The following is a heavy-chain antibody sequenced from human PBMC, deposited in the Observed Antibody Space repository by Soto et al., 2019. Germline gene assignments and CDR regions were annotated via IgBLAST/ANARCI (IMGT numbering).Heavy chain of an antibody. V-gene: IGHV4-34*01. CDR1: GGSFSGYY. D-gene: IGHD2-8*02. CDR3: ARDKITGLFTY. Sequence: SETLSLTCAVYGGSFSGYYWTWIRQPPGTGLEWIGEINHSGSTNYNPSLKSRVTISVDTSKNQFSLKLTSVTAADTAVYYCARDKITGLFTYWGQGTLVTVSS. J-gene: IGHJ4*02. CDR2: INHSGST.